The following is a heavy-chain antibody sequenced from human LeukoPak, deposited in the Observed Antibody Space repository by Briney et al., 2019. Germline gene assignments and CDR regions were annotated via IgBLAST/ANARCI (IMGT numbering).Heavy chain of an antibody. CDR2: INAGNGNT. V-gene: IGHV1-3*01. CDR3: ARVVVRSGYSSSWPSDF. D-gene: IGHD6-13*01. J-gene: IGHJ4*02. CDR1: GYTFTSYA. Sequence: ASVKVSCKASGYTFTSYAMHWVRQAPGQRLEWMGWINAGNGNTKYSQKFQGRVTITRDTSASTAYMELSSLRSEDTAVYYCARVVVRSGYSSSWPSDFWGQGTLVTVSS.